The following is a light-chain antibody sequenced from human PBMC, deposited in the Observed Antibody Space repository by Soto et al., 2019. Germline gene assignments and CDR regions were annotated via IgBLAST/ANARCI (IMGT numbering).Light chain of an antibody. CDR2: DVS. Sequence: DIQLTQSPSTLSASVGDSVTITCRASQNVSTSLAWYQHKPGEAPKLLMFDVSNLQSGVPSRFSGSGSGTDFTLTISCLQSEDFATYYCLQYYGYPRTFGQGTKVDIK. CDR1: QNVSTS. CDR3: LQYYGYPRT. V-gene: IGKV1-5*01. J-gene: IGKJ1*01.